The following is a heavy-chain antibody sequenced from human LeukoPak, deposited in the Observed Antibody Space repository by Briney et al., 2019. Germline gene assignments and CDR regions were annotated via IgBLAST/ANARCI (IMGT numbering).Heavy chain of an antibody. CDR1: GFTFYDYA. CDR2: ISWNSGSI. Sequence: QAGRSLRLSCAASGFTFYDYAMHWVRQAPGKGLEWVSGISWNSGSIGYADSVKGRFTTSRDNAKNSLYLQMNSLRAEDTALYYCAKDVADAARPSDAFDIWGQGTMVTVSS. V-gene: IGHV3-9*01. CDR3: AKDVADAARPSDAFDI. D-gene: IGHD6-6*01. J-gene: IGHJ3*02.